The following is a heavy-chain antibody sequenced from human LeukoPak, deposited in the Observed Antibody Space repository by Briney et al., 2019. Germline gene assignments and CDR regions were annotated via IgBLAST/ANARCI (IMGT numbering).Heavy chain of an antibody. Sequence: GGSLRLSCAASGFTVSSNYMSWVRQAPGKGLEWVSVIYSGGSTYYADSVKGRFTISRDNAKNSLYLQMNSLRAEDTAVYYCARDRPLAWYFDYWGQGTLVTVSS. J-gene: IGHJ4*02. V-gene: IGHV3-53*01. D-gene: IGHD2-15*01. CDR3: ARDRPLAWYFDY. CDR1: GFTVSSNY. CDR2: IYSGGST.